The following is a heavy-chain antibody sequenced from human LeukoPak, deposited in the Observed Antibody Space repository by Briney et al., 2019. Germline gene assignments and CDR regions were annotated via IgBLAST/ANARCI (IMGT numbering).Heavy chain of an antibody. CDR1: GFTVSSNY. V-gene: IGHV3-30-3*01. Sequence: GGSLRLSCAASGFTVSSNYMSWVRQAPGKGLEWVAVISYDGSNKYYADSVKGRFTISRDNSKNTLYLQMNSLRAEDTAVYYCARAYDYGGNIDYWGQGTLVTVSS. CDR3: ARAYDYGGNIDY. J-gene: IGHJ4*02. CDR2: ISYDGSNK. D-gene: IGHD4-23*01.